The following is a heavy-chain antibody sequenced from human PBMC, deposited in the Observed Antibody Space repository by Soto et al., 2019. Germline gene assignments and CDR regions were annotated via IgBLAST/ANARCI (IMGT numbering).Heavy chain of an antibody. CDR1: GGSISSSTYY. Sequence: SETLSLTCTVSGGSISSSTYYWGWVRQPPGKGLEWIGSIYYSGTAHYTPSLKSRLTISVDTSKNQFTLNLSAVTAADTAVYYCARRATTVTYDAFDIWGQGTMVTVSS. CDR3: ARRATTVTYDAFDI. D-gene: IGHD4-17*01. V-gene: IGHV4-39*01. J-gene: IGHJ3*02. CDR2: IYYSGTA.